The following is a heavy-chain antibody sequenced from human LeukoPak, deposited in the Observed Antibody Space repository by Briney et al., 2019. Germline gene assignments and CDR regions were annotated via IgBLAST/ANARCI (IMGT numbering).Heavy chain of an antibody. Sequence: GGSLRLSCAASGFTFSSYWMHWVRQAPGKGLVWVSRINSDGSSTSYADSVKGRYTISRDNAKNSLYLQMNSLRAEDTAVYYCARLYKYDSSGYPSHATFDYWAREPWSPSPQ. CDR1: GFTFSSYW. V-gene: IGHV3-74*01. D-gene: IGHD3-22*01. CDR3: ARLYKYDSSGYPSHATFDY. J-gene: IGHJ4*02. CDR2: INSDGSST.